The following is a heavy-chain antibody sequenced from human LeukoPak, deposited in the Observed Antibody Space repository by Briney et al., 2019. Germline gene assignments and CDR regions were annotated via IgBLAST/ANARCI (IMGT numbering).Heavy chain of an antibody. CDR3: ARVKIMITFGGVIARTDAFDI. J-gene: IGHJ3*02. CDR2: INHSGST. V-gene: IGHV4-34*01. D-gene: IGHD3-16*02. Sequence: PSETLSLTCAVYGGSFSGYYWSWIRQPPGKGLEWIGEINHSGSTNYNPSLKSRVTISVDTSKNQFSLKLSSVTAADTAVYYCARVKIMITFGGVIARTDAFDIWGQGTMVTVSS. CDR1: GGSFSGYY.